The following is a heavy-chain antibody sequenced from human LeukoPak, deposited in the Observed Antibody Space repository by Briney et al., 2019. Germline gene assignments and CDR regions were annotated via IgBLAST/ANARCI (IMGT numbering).Heavy chain of an antibody. J-gene: IGHJ6*03. CDR1: RFAFSSYA. D-gene: IGHD3-3*01. CDR3: ARGRDPGVLRFLEWLSGDYYYMDV. V-gene: IGHV3-23*01. Sequence: PGGSLRLSCAASRFAFSSYAMSWVRQAPGKGLEWVSAISGSGGSTYYADSVKGRFTISRDNAKNSLYLQMNSLRAEDTAVYYCARGRDPGVLRFLEWLSGDYYYMDVWGKGTTVTVSS. CDR2: ISGSGGST.